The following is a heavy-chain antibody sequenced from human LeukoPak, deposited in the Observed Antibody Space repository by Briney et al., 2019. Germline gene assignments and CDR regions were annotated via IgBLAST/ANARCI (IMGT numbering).Heavy chain of an antibody. J-gene: IGHJ4*02. V-gene: IGHV1-46*01. CDR2: LNPSSDYT. D-gene: IGHD2-21*02. CDR1: GYTFSNYF. CDR3: ARARDQEFDF. Sequence: GASVKVSCKTSGYTFSNYFMHWIRQAPGQGPEWMGILNPSSDYTEYAEKSQGRVAMTKDTSTSTIYMELNRLTFEDTAVYFCARARDQEFDFWGQGTLVTVSS.